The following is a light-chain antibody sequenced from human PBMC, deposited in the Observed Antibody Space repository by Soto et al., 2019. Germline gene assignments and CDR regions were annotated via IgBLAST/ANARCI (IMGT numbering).Light chain of an antibody. CDR3: QQYDRWYT. CDR2: NTS. J-gene: IGKJ2*01. Sequence: DIQMTQSPSTLSASVGDRVTITCRASQKISTWLAWFQQKPGEAPKLLIYNTSHLESGVPSRFSGTGSGTEFTLSIINLQPDDFATYYCQQYDRWYTFGPGTKLEIK. V-gene: IGKV1-5*03. CDR1: QKISTW.